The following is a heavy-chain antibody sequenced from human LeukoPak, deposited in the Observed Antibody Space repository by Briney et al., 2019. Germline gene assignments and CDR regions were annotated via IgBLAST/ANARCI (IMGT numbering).Heavy chain of an antibody. V-gene: IGHV4-31*03. CDR3: ARVVATYPFYYYGMDV. Sequence: PSETLSLTCTVSGGSISGGGYYWSWIRQHPGKGLEWIGYIYYSGSTYYNPSLKSRVTISVDTSKNQFSLKLSSVTAADTAVYYCARVVATYPFYYYGMDVWGQGTTVTVSS. CDR2: IYYSGST. CDR1: GGSISGGGYY. J-gene: IGHJ6*02. D-gene: IGHD2-2*02.